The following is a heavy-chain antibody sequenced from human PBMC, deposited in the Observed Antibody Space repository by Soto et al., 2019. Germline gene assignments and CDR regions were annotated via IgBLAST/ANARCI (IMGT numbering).Heavy chain of an antibody. J-gene: IGHJ4*02. Sequence: GGSLRLSCAASGFTFSNAWMSWVRQAPGKGLEWVGRIKSKTDGGTTAYAAPVKDRFTISRDDSENTLYLHMDSLKTDDTAVYYCTMPRYSLAKDYWGQGTLVTVSS. V-gene: IGHV3-15*07. CDR2: IKSKTDGGTT. D-gene: IGHD5-18*01. CDR3: TMPRYSLAKDY. CDR1: GFTFSNAW.